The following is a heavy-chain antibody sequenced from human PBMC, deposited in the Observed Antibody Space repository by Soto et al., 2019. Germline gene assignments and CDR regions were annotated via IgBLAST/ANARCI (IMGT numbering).Heavy chain of an antibody. CDR1: KFTFSNYA. Sequence: PGGSLRLSCAASKFTFSNYAIHWVRQAPGKGLEWVAVISYDGSHTFYGDSVKGRFTISRDNSKNTLYLQMNSLRPDDTAVYYCARDLGAVRGVMGQTWGMDVWGQGTTVTVSS. J-gene: IGHJ6*02. V-gene: IGHV3-30*04. CDR3: ARDLGAVRGVMGQTWGMDV. D-gene: IGHD3-10*01. CDR2: ISYDGSHT.